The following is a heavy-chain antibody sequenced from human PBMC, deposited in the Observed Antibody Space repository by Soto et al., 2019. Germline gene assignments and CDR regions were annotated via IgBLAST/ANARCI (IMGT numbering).Heavy chain of an antibody. Sequence: SETLSLTCAVYGGSFSAFYWSWVRQPPGKGLEWIGESNHGGSTNYNSSLKSRVTMSLDTSKNQFSLKLSSVTAADTAVYYCAKGSDYRRAPHASRARGTPDPASS. J-gene: IGHJ4*02. D-gene: IGHD4-17*01. CDR3: AKGSDYRRAPHAS. CDR1: GGSFSAFY. CDR2: SNHGGST. V-gene: IGHV4-34*01.